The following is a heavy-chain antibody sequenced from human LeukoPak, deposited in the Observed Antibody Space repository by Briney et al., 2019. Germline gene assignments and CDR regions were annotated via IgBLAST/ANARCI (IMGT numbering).Heavy chain of an antibody. J-gene: IGHJ4*02. CDR2: NYTSGST. Sequence: SETLSLTCTVSGGSISSYYWSWIRQPAGKGLGWIRRNYTSGSTNYNPSLKSRVTMSVDTSKNQFSLKLSAVTPPDTAVYYWAREGGSYGDFDYWGQGTLVTVSS. CDR1: GGSISSYY. D-gene: IGHD1-26*01. CDR3: AREGGSYGDFDY. V-gene: IGHV4-4*07.